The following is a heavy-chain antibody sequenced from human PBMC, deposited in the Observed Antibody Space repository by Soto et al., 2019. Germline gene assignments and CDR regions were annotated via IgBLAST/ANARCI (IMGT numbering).Heavy chain of an antibody. Sequence: HPGGSLRLSCAASGFTFSSYSMNWVRQAPGKGLEWVSYISISSSTIYYADSVKGRFTISRDNAKNSLYLQMNSLRAEDTAVYYCAAFTESTSCYKYIVCAFDIWGQGTMVTVSS. D-gene: IGHD2-2*02. J-gene: IGHJ3*02. CDR1: GFTFSSYS. V-gene: IGHV3-48*01. CDR3: AAFTESTSCYKYIVCAFDI. CDR2: ISISSSTI.